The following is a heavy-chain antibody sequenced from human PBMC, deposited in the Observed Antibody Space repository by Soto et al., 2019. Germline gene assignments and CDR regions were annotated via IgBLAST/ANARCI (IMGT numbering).Heavy chain of an antibody. D-gene: IGHD4-17*01. CDR2: ISGSGGKT. V-gene: IGHV3-23*01. Sequence: GGSLRLSCAASGFSFSTYPMVWVRQAPGQRLEAVSSISGSGGKTYYKDSVKGRFTISRDNSKNTVDLQMNSLRPEDTAVYYCAKILSTVTTYYYGMDVWGQGTTVTVSS. CDR3: AKILSTVTTYYYGMDV. J-gene: IGHJ6*02. CDR1: GFSFSTYP.